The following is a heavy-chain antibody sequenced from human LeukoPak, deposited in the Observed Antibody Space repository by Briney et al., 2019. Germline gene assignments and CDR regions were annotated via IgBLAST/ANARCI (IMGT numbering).Heavy chain of an antibody. D-gene: IGHD4-17*01. CDR2: IYYSGST. V-gene: IGHV4-59*08. Sequence: SETLSLTCTVSGGSISSYYWSWIRQPPGKGLEWIGYIYYSGSTNYNPSLKSRVTISVDTSKNQFSLKLSSVTAADTAVYYCASQDESTVKGPFRHWGQGTLVTVSS. CDR1: GGSISSYY. CDR3: ASQDESTVKGPFRH. J-gene: IGHJ1*01.